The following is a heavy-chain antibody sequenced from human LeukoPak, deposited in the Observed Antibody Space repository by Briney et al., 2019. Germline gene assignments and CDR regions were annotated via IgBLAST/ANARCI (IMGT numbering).Heavy chain of an antibody. J-gene: IGHJ5*02. CDR3: ARHKQASSGWFISLDP. CDR1: GGSIADTSYY. V-gene: IGHV4-39*01. CDR2: IYYSGKT. D-gene: IGHD6-19*01. Sequence: SETLSLTCTVSGGSIADTSYYWGWIRQSPGKGLEWIGRIYYSGKTYYNPSLPSRVTISVDTSKNPISLPLTSVTAEDTSLYYCARHKQASSGWFISLDPWGQGTLVIVSS.